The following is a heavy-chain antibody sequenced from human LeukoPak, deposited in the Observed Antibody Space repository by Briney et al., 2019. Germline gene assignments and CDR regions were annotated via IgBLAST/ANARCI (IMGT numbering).Heavy chain of an antibody. CDR3: AKPYYYDRSGYYQYFDY. CDR2: ISGSGGST. J-gene: IGHJ4*02. D-gene: IGHD3-22*01. CDR1: GFTFSSYA. Sequence: GGSLRLSCAASGFTFSSYAMSWVRQAPGKGLEWVSAISGSGGSTYYADSVKGRFTISRDNSKNTLYLQMNSLRAEDTAVYYCAKPYYYDRSGYYQYFDYWGQGTLVTVSS. V-gene: IGHV3-23*01.